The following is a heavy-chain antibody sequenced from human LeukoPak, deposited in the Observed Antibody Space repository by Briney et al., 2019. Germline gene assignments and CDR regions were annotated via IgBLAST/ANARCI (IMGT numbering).Heavy chain of an antibody. CDR1: GDSFSSDRVT. CDR3: ARRLTQYDCFDP. CDR2: TYYRSTWYN. Sequence: SQTVSLTCAISGDSFSSDRVTWNWIRQSPSRGLEWLGRTYYRSTWYNDYAVSVRGRITVNPDTSKNQFSLHLNSVTPEDTAVYYCARRLTQYDCFDPWGQGILVTVSS. D-gene: IGHD2-2*01. V-gene: IGHV6-1*01. J-gene: IGHJ5*02.